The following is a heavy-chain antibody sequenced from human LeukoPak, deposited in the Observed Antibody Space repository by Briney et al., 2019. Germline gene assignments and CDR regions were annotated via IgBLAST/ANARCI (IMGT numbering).Heavy chain of an antibody. J-gene: IGHJ5*02. CDR1: GYTFTSYY. V-gene: IGHV1-46*01. D-gene: IGHD1-1*01. Sequence: ASVKVSCKASGYTFTSYYMHWVRQAPGQGLEWMGIINPSGGSTSYAQKFQGRVTMTRDMSTSTVYMELSSLRSEDTAVYYCARGGYNWNVGVVNWFDPWGQGTLVTVSS. CDR3: ARGGYNWNVGVVNWFDP. CDR2: INPSGGST.